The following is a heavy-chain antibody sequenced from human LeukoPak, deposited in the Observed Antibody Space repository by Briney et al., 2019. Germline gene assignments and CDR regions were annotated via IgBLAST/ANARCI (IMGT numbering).Heavy chain of an antibody. J-gene: IGHJ4*02. CDR1: GYTFTSYY. D-gene: IGHD2-15*01. CDR3: ARGTYTVVAATPAFDY. CDR2: INPSGGST. Sequence: GASVKVSCKASGYTFTSYYMRWVRQAPGQGLEWMGIINPSGGSTSYAQKFQGRVTMTRDTSTSTVYMELSSLRSEDTAVYYCARGTYTVVAATPAFDYWGQGTLVTVSS. V-gene: IGHV1-46*01.